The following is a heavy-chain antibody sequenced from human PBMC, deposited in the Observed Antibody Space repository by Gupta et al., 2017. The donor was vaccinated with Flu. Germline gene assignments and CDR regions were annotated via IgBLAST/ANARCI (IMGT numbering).Heavy chain of an antibody. CDR2: INHSGST. CDR1: GGSFSGYY. Sequence: QVQLQQWGEGLLKHSETLSLTRAVYGGSFSGYYWSWIRQPPGKGLEWIGEINHSGSTNYNPSLKSRVTISVDTSKNQFSLKLSSVTAADTAVYYCARGNYYDSSGYSLYYYGMDVWGQGTTVTVSS. J-gene: IGHJ6*02. D-gene: IGHD3-22*01. CDR3: ARGNYYDSSGYSLYYYGMDV. V-gene: IGHV4-34*01.